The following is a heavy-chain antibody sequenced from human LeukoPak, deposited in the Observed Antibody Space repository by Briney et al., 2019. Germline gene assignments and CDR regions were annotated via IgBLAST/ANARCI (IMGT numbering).Heavy chain of an antibody. J-gene: IGHJ6*03. CDR1: GYTFTGYI. CDR2: INPNSGGT. Sequence: ASVKVSCKASGYTFTGYIMYWVRQAPGQGLEWMGWINPNSGGTNYAQKFQGRVTMTRDTSISTAYMELSRLRSDDTAVYYCARGPRITMVRGGQWYYYMDVWGKGTTVTISS. V-gene: IGHV1-2*02. CDR3: ARGPRITMVRGGQWYYYMDV. D-gene: IGHD3-10*01.